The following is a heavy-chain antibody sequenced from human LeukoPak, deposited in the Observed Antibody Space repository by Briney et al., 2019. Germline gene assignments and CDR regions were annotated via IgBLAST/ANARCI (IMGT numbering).Heavy chain of an antibody. D-gene: IGHD3-10*01. J-gene: IGHJ4*02. CDR2: IKQDGSEK. CDR1: GFTFSDYY. Sequence: GGSLRLSCAASGFTFSDYYMSWIRQAPGKGAEWVANIKQDGSEKYYVDFLKGRFTITRDHAKNPLYLQMNSLRAEDTAVYYCASGFGEFTFDYWGQGTLVTVSS. V-gene: IGHV3-7*03. CDR3: ASGFGEFTFDY.